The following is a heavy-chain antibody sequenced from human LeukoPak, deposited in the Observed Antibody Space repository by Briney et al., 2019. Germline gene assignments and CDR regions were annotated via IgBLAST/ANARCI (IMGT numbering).Heavy chain of an antibody. D-gene: IGHD3-10*01. CDR1: GGSISSYY. CDR3: AKVGGIWFGELSYFDY. CDR2: IYYSGST. Sequence: PSETLSLTCTVSGGSISSYYWSWIRQSPGKGLEWIGYIYYSGSTNYNPSLKSRVTISVDTSKNQFSLKLSSVTAADTAVYYCAKVGGIWFGELSYFDYWGQGTLVTVSS. J-gene: IGHJ4*02. V-gene: IGHV4-59*08.